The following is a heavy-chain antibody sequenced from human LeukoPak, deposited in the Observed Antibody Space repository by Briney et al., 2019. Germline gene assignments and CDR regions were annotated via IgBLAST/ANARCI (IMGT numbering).Heavy chain of an antibody. V-gene: IGHV3-7*01. J-gene: IGHJ4*02. D-gene: IGHD3-22*01. CDR3: ARGGSSGYYSQSKFDY. CDR2: IRQDGGEK. Sequence: GGSLRLSCGASGFTFSNYWMTWVRQAPGKGLEWVANIRQDGGEKYYVDSVKGRFTISRDNARNSLYLQMSSLRAEGTAVYYCARGGSSGYYSQSKFDYWGQGTLVTVSS. CDR1: GFTFSNYW.